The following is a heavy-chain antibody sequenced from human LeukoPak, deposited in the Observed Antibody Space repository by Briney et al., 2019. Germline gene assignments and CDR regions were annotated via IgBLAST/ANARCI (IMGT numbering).Heavy chain of an antibody. CDR2: INHSGST. CDR1: GGSFSGYY. V-gene: IGHV4-34*01. Sequence: SETLSLTCAVYGGSFSGYYWSWIRQPPGKGLEWIGEINHSGSTNYNPSLKSRVTISVDTSKNQFSLELSSVTAADTAVYYCARSPLWFGEGIRESDYWGQGTLVTVSS. J-gene: IGHJ4*02. D-gene: IGHD3-10*01. CDR3: ARSPLWFGEGIRESDY.